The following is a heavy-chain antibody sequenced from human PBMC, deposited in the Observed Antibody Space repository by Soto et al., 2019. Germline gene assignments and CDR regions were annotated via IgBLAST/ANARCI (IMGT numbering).Heavy chain of an antibody. CDR2: FDPEDGET. J-gene: IGHJ3*02. V-gene: IGHV1-24*01. CDR3: ATAPPRNSGSGKGAFDI. Sequence: EASVKVSCKVSGYTLTELSMHWVRQAPGKGLEWMGGFDPEDGETIYAQKFQGRVTMTEDTSTDTAYMELSSLRSEDTAVYYCATAPPRNSGSGKGAFDIWGQGTMVTVSS. CDR1: GYTLTELS. D-gene: IGHD1-26*01.